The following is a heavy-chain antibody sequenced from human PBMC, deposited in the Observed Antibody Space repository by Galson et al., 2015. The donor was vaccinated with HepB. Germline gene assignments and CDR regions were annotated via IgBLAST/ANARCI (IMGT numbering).Heavy chain of an antibody. CDR3: ARGYCSGGSCYSDAFDI. CDR2: LYSGGTT. D-gene: IGHD2-15*01. CDR1: GFIVSSNY. J-gene: IGHJ3*02. Sequence: SLRLSCAASGFIVSSNYMTWVRQAPGRGLEWVAILYSGGTTYYADSVKGRSTISRDNSMNTLFLQMNSLRAEDTAVYYCARGYCSGGSCYSDAFDIWGQGTMVTVSS. V-gene: IGHV3-53*01.